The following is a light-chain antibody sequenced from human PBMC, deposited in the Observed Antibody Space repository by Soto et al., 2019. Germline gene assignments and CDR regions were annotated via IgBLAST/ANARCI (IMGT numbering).Light chain of an antibody. CDR1: NSDVGGYNY. Sequence: SALTQPPSASGSPGQSVTISCTGTNSDVGGYNYVSWYQQHPGKAPKLIIYEVTKRPSGIPARFSGSKSGNTASLTVSGLQADDEADYYCSSYAGSNNFNVIFGGGTKLTVL. J-gene: IGLJ2*01. CDR2: EVT. V-gene: IGLV2-8*01. CDR3: SSYAGSNNFNVI.